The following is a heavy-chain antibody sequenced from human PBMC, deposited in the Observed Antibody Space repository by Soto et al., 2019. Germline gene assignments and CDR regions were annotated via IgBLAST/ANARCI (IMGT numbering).Heavy chain of an antibody. CDR1: GYTFTSYY. V-gene: IGHV1-46*01. CDR3: ARDFSISQWLVREDAFDI. CDR2: INPSGGST. D-gene: IGHD6-19*01. J-gene: IGHJ3*02. Sequence: VASVKVSCKASGYTFTSYYMHWVLQAPGQGLEWMGIINPSGGSTSYAQKFQGRVTMTRDTSTSTVYMELSSLRSEDTAVYYCARDFSISQWLVREDAFDIWGQGTMVTVSS.